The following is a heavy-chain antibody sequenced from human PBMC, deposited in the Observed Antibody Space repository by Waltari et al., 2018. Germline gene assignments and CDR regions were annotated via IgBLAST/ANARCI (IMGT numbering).Heavy chain of an antibody. D-gene: IGHD3-22*01. CDR3: TLEGSSGYVDY. Sequence: QVQLVQSGAEVKKPGSSVKVSCKASGGPFSSYAISWVRQAPGQGLEWMGGIIPIFGTANYAQKFQGRVTITTDESTSTAYMELSSLRSEDTAVYYCTLEGSSGYVDYWGQGTLVTVSS. J-gene: IGHJ4*02. V-gene: IGHV1-69*05. CDR1: GGPFSSYA. CDR2: IIPIFGTA.